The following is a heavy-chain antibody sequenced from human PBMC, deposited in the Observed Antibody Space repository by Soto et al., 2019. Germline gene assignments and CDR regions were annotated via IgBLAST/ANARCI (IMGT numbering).Heavy chain of an antibody. CDR3: ARQVVDGAGAGTGRFAY. J-gene: IGHJ4*02. CDR1: GVTIGRSSFF. CDR2: IYNSGST. D-gene: IGHD6-19*01. Sequence: SETLSLTCTVSGVTIGRSSFFWGWVRQPPRKGLEWIGSIYNSGSTYYSPSLQSRVTISADTSKNQFSLKLSSVTAADTAVYYCARQVVDGAGAGTGRFAYWGQGSLVTGSS. V-gene: IGHV4-39*01.